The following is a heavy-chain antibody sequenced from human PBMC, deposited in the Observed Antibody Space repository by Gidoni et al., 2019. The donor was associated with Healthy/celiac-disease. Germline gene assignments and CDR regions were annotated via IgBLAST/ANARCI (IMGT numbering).Heavy chain of an antibody. D-gene: IGHD3-22*01. V-gene: IGHV1-2*02. J-gene: IGHJ4*02. Sequence: QVQLVQSGAEVKNPGASVKVSCKASGYPFTAYYMPWVRQAPGQGLEWMGWINPNSGGTNYAQKFQGRVTMTRDTSISTAYMELSRLRSDDTAVYYCARATVPTYYYDSSGYLHFDYWGQGTLVTVSS. CDR3: ARATVPTYYYDSSGYLHFDY. CDR1: GYPFTAYY. CDR2: INPNSGGT.